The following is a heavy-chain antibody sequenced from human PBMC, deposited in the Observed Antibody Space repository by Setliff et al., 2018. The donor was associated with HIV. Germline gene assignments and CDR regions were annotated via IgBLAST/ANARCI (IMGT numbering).Heavy chain of an antibody. J-gene: IGHJ4*02. CDR1: GYTFTGYY. CDR2: INPNSGDT. V-gene: IGHV1-2*02. Sequence: ASVKVSCKASGYTFTGYYMHWVRQAPGQGLEWMGWINPNSGDTNYAQNLQGRVSITADASTSTAYMELNGLRFEDTAKYYCARDNYYDSSGAMGYWGQGTLVTVSS. D-gene: IGHD3-22*01. CDR3: ARDNYYDSSGAMGY.